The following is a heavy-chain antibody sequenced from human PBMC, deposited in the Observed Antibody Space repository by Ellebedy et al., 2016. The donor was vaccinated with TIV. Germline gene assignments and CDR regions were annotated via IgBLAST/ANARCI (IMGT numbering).Heavy chain of an antibody. Sequence: SETLSLTXTVSGGSVSSGSYYWSWIRQPPGKGLEWIGYIYYSGSTNYSPSLKSRVTISVDTSKNQFSLKLSSVTAADTAVYYCARVQTMLRGYAMDVWGQGTTVTVSS. D-gene: IGHD3-10*01. CDR2: IYYSGST. V-gene: IGHV4-61*01. CDR1: GGSVSSGSYY. J-gene: IGHJ6*02. CDR3: ARVQTMLRGYAMDV.